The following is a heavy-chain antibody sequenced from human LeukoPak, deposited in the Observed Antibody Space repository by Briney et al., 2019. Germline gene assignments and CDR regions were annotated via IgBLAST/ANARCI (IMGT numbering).Heavy chain of an antibody. V-gene: IGHV3-23*01. CDR3: AKDRGAAAGTGFGY. Sequence: GGSLRLSCAAAGFTFSSYAMSLVRQAPGKGLEWVSAISGSGGSTYYADSVKGRFTISRDNSKNTLYLQMNSLRAEDTAVYYCAKDRGAAAGTGFGYWGQGTLVTVSS. CDR1: GFTFSSYA. J-gene: IGHJ4*02. CDR2: ISGSGGST. D-gene: IGHD6-13*01.